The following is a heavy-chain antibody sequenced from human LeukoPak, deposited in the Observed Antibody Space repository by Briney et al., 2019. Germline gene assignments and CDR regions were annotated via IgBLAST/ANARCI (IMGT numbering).Heavy chain of an antibody. D-gene: IGHD3-3*01. V-gene: IGHV1-18*01. CDR3: ARGGSLYYDFWSGYYGYFDY. CDR2: ISAYNGNT. Sequence: ASVKVSCTASGYTFTSYGISWVRQAPGQGLEWMGWISAYNGNTNYAQKLQGRVTMTTDTSTSTAYMELRSLRSDDTAVYYCARGGSLYYDFWSGYYGYFDYWGQGTLVTVSS. J-gene: IGHJ4*02. CDR1: GYTFTSYG.